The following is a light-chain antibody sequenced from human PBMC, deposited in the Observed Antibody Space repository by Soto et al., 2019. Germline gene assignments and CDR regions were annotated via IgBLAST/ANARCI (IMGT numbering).Light chain of an antibody. CDR1: QSVSSSC. V-gene: IGKV3-20*01. CDR3: QQYDSSPYT. Sequence: EIVLTQSPGTLSLTTGERATLSCRASQSVSSSCLAWYQQKPGQAPRLLIYGASSRATGIPDRFSGSGSGTDFTLTISRLEPEDFAVYYCQQYDSSPYTFGQGTKLEIK. CDR2: GAS. J-gene: IGKJ2*01.